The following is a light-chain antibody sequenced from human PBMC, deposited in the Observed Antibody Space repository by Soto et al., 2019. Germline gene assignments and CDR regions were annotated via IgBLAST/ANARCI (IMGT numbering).Light chain of an antibody. J-gene: IGLJ1*01. CDR3: CSSAPESTYV. V-gene: IGLV1-44*01. CDR1: SSNIGINT. CDR2: TNN. Sequence: QSVLTQPPSASETPGQRVSTSCSGSSSNIGINTVSWYQQLPGKAPKLLIYTNNQRPSGVPDRFSASKSGTSASLAISGLQSDDEADYFCCSSAPESTYVSGTGTKVTVL.